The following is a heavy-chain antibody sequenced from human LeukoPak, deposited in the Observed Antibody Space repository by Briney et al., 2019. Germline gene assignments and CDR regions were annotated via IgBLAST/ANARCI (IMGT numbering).Heavy chain of an antibody. CDR3: MRDPRTTKNVFDI. V-gene: IGHV1-2*02. J-gene: IGHJ3*02. CDR2: INPNSGGT. Sequence: ASVKVSCKASGYTFTDYYMHWVRQAPGQGLQWMGWINPNSGGTNYAQKFQGRVTMTRDTSINTAYMDLNWLTSDDTAVYYCMRDPRTTKNVFDIWGQGTMVTVSS. D-gene: IGHD4-11*01. CDR1: GYTFTDYY.